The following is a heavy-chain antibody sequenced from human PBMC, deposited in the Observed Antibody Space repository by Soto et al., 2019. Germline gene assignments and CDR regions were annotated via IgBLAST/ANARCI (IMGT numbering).Heavy chain of an antibody. CDR3: AKARCSTTNCYVPAY. CDR2: ISGSGASP. J-gene: IGHJ4*02. CDR1: GFTFSTYT. V-gene: IGHV3-23*01. Sequence: EVQLLESGGGLVQPGGSLRLSCAASGFTFSTYTMSWVRRAPGKGLEWVSAISGSGASPSYADSVQGRFTISRDNPKRTLYLQMNNLRAEDTAVYYCAKARCSTTNCYVPAYWGQGTLVTVSS. D-gene: IGHD2-2*01.